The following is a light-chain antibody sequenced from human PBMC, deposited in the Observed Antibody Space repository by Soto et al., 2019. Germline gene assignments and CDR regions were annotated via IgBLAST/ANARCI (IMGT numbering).Light chain of an antibody. CDR3: QQYGSSPLT. CDR1: QDIEND. CDR2: DVS. J-gene: IGKJ3*01. Sequence: DIQMTQSPSSLPAAVGDRVTITCRASQDIENDLGWFQQKPGKAPKRLIYDVSKLRRGVPSRFSGSGSGTDFTLTISRLEPEDFAVYYCQQYGSSPLTFGPGTKVDIK. V-gene: IGKV1-17*01.